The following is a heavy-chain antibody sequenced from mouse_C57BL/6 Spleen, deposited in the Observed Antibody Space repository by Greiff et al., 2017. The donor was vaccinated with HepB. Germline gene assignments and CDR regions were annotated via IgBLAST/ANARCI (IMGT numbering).Heavy chain of an antibody. J-gene: IGHJ3*01. V-gene: IGHV1-22*01. CDR2: INPNNGGT. CDR3: AREKVYYYGSSYWFAY. D-gene: IGHD1-1*01. CDR1: GYTFTDYN. Sequence: EVQLQQSGPELVKPGASVKMSCKASGYTFTDYNMHWVKQSHGKSLEWIGYINPNNGGTSYNQKFKGKATLTVNKSSSTAYMELRSLTSEDSAVYYCAREKVYYYGSSYWFAYWGQGTLVTVSA.